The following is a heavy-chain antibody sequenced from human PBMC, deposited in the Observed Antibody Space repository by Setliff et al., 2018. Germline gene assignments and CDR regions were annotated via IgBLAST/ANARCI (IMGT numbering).Heavy chain of an antibody. CDR3: AKDFWSGYVSYLDP. J-gene: IGHJ5*02. CDR1: GFTFRSYS. D-gene: IGHD3-3*01. V-gene: IGHV3-48*01. CDR2: ISSSSSTV. Sequence: PGESLKISCAASGFTFRSYSMKWVRQAPGKGLEWVSYISSSSSTVYYADSVKGRFTISRDNAKNSLYLQMSDLRAEDTAVYYCAKDFWSGYVSYLDPWGQGTLVTVSS.